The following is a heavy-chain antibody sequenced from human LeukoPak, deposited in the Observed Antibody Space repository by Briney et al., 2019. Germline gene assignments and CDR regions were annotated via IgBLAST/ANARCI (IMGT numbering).Heavy chain of an antibody. V-gene: IGHV1-2*02. Sequence: GASVKVSCKASGYTFTSYYLHWVRQAPGQGLEWVGSISPNSGDTIYAQNFQGRVTMTRDTPISTAYRELSSLTSDDTAVYYCARAIKDSSGFFDYWGQGTLVTVSS. CDR3: ARAIKDSSGFFDY. J-gene: IGHJ4*02. CDR2: ISPNSGDT. CDR1: GYTFTSYY. D-gene: IGHD3-22*01.